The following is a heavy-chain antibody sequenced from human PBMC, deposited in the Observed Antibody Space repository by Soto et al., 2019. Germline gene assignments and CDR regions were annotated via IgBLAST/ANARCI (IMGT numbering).Heavy chain of an antibody. J-gene: IGHJ4*02. V-gene: IGHV3-7*05. Sequence: EVQLVESGGGLVQPGGSPRLYCATSGFAFSDYWMNWVRQVPGKGLEWVANIKQDGSEIHYVDSVRGRFTISRDNAKNSLHLQMNSLRAEDTARYYCVRSSGWTGDYWGQGILVTVSS. CDR1: GFAFSDYW. CDR2: IKQDGSEI. D-gene: IGHD3-10*01. CDR3: VRSSGWTGDY.